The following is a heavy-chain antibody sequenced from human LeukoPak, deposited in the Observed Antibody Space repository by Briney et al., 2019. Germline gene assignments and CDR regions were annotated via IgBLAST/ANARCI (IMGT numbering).Heavy chain of an antibody. V-gene: IGHV3-23*01. CDR3: AKYSYDSGTYSLDY. Sequence: GGSLRLSCVASGFTFNNYALSWVRQAPGKGLEWVSAVNGGGDNTYYADSVKGRFTVSRDNSKSTLSLQMNSLRAEDTAVYYCAKYSYDSGTYSLDYWGQGTLVTVSS. CDR1: GFTFNNYA. D-gene: IGHD3-10*01. CDR2: VNGGGDNT. J-gene: IGHJ4*02.